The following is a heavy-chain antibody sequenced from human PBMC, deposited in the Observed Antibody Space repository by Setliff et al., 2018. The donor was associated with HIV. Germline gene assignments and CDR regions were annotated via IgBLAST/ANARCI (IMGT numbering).Heavy chain of an antibody. J-gene: IGHJ4*02. Sequence: PSETLSLTCTVSGGSISSHYWSWIRQPPGKGLEWIGSIYYSGSTNYNPSLKSRVTISVDTSKNQFSLKLSPVTAADTAVYYCARWGSGWFFSQCDYWGQGALVTVSS. V-gene: IGHV4-59*11. D-gene: IGHD6-19*01. CDR2: IYYSGST. CDR3: ARWGSGWFFSQCDY. CDR1: GGSISSHY.